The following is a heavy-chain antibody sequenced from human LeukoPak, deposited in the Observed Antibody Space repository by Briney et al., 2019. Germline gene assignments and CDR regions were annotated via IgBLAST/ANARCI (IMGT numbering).Heavy chain of an antibody. CDR1: GYTFTSYG. J-gene: IGHJ3*02. CDR3: ARERSTQDAFDI. Sequence: ASVKVSCKASGYTFTSYGISWVRQAPGQGLEWMGWISAYNGNTNYAQKLQGRVTMTTDTSASTAYMELRSLRSDDTAVYYCARERSTQDAFDIWGQGTMVTVSS. V-gene: IGHV1-18*01. CDR2: ISAYNGNT.